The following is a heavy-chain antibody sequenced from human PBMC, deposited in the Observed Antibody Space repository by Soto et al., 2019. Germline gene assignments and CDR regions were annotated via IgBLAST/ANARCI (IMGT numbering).Heavy chain of an antibody. V-gene: IGHV5-10-1*01. J-gene: IGHJ6*02. CDR3: ARTHGGSSGWYDQAYYYGMDV. CDR1: GYSFTSYC. CDR2: IDPSDSYT. Sequence: VESLKISCKGSGYSFTSYCISWVRQMPGKGLEWMGRIDPSDSYTNYSPSFQGHVTISADKSISTAYLQWSSLKASDTPMYYCARTHGGSSGWYDQAYYYGMDVWGQGTTVTVSS. D-gene: IGHD6-19*01.